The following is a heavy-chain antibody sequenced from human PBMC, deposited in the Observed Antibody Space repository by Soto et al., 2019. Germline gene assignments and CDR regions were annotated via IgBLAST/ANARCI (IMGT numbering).Heavy chain of an antibody. D-gene: IGHD3-16*01. Sequence: PGGSLRLSCAASGFTFSSYAMSWVRQAPAKGLEWVSAISGSGGSTYYADSVKGRFTISRDNSKNTLYLQMNSLRAEDTAVYYCAKALEYDYANLYYFDYWGQGTLVTVSS. V-gene: IGHV3-23*01. CDR3: AKALEYDYANLYYFDY. CDR2: ISGSGGST. J-gene: IGHJ4*02. CDR1: GFTFSSYA.